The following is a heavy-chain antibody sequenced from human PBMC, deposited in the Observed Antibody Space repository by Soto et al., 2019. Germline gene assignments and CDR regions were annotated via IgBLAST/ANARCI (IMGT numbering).Heavy chain of an antibody. CDR1: GYTFNDYE. Sequence: QEQLVQSAAEVKKPGASVKVSCMTSGYTFNDYEINWVRQATGQGLEWIGWMNPNSGETGYAQRVPGRVTMTTRTSLSTAYLELSSLTSDDTAVYYCARIAMPARPRWYNWFDPWGQGTLVTVSS. D-gene: IGHD2-2*01. CDR2: MNPNSGET. V-gene: IGHV1-8*02. CDR3: ARIAMPARPRWYNWFDP. J-gene: IGHJ5*02.